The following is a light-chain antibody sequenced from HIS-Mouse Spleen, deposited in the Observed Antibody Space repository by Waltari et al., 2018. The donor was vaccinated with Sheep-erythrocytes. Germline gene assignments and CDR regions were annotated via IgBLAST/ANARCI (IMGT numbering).Light chain of an antibody. CDR3: CSYAGSYNHV. Sequence: SYELTQPPSVSVSPGQTASITCSGDKLGDKYACWYQQKPGQSPVLVIYQDSKRPSGIPDRFSGSKSGNTASLTISGLQAEDEADYDCCSYAGSYNHVFATGTKVTVL. J-gene: IGLJ1*01. CDR2: QDS. V-gene: IGLV3-1*01. CDR1: KLGDKY.